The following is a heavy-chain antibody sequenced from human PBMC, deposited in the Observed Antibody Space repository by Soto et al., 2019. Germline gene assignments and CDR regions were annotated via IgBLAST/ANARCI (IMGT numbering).Heavy chain of an antibody. CDR2: ISYDGSNK. Sequence: QVQLVESGGGVVQPGRSLRLSCAASGFTFSSYAMHWVRQAPGKGLEWVAVISYDGSNKYYADSVKGRFTISRDNSKNTLYLQMNSLRAEDTAVYYCARCDYERSGSPESWGQGTLVTVSS. CDR1: GFTFSSYA. D-gene: IGHD3-22*01. V-gene: IGHV3-30-3*01. CDR3: ARCDYERSGSPES. J-gene: IGHJ4*02.